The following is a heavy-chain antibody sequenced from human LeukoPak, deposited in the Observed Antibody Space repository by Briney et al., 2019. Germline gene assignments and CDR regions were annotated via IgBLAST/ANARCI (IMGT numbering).Heavy chain of an antibody. CDR2: INHSGST. V-gene: IGHV4-34*01. J-gene: IGHJ4*02. CDR3: ASTFWSGYYTYDY. D-gene: IGHD3-3*01. CDR1: VGSFSGYY. Sequence: SETLSLTCAVYVGSFSGYYWSWIRQPPGKGLEWIGEINHSGSTNYNPSLKSRVTISVDTSKNQFSLKLSSVTAADTAVYYCASTFWSGYYTYDYWGQGTLVTVSS.